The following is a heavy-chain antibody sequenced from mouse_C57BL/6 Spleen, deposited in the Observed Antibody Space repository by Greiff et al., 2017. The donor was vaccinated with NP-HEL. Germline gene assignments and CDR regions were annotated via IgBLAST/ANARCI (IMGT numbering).Heavy chain of an antibody. D-gene: IGHD1-1*01. Sequence: VQLQQSGPELVKPGASVKISCKASGYTFTDYYMNWVKQSHGKSLEWIGDINPNNGGTSYNQKFKGKATLTVDKSSSTAYMELRSLTSEDSAVYYCANYYGLDYWGQGTTLTVSS. CDR1: GYTFTDYY. CDR3: ANYYGLDY. V-gene: IGHV1-26*01. J-gene: IGHJ2*01. CDR2: INPNNGGT.